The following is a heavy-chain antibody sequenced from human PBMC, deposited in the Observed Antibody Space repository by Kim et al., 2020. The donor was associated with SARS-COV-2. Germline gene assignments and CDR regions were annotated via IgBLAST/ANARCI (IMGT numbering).Heavy chain of an antibody. CDR2: IWYDGSNK. V-gene: IGHV3-33*06. CDR1: GFTFSSYG. CDR3: AKDEGDYDILTGYHHY. J-gene: IGHJ4*02. D-gene: IGHD3-9*01. Sequence: GGSLRLSCAASGFTFSSYGMHWVRQAPGKGLEWVAVIWYDGSNKYYADSVKGRFTISRDNSKNTLYLQMNSLRAEDTAVYYCAKDEGDYDILTGYHHYWGQGTLVTVSS.